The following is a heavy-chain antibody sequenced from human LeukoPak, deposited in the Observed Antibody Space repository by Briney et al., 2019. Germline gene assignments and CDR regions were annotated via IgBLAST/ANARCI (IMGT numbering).Heavy chain of an antibody. J-gene: IGHJ6*02. CDR2: ISGNGGST. D-gene: IGHD4-17*01. V-gene: IGHV3-23*01. Sequence: GGSLRLSCAASEFTFSSYAMTWVRQAPGKGLEWVSVISGNGGSTNYADSVKGRFTISRDNSKNTLYLQMNSLRAEDTAVYYCAAPSRVYGDQIYYYYYGMDVWGQGTTVTVSS. CDR3: AAPSRVYGDQIYYYYYGMDV. CDR1: EFTFSSYA.